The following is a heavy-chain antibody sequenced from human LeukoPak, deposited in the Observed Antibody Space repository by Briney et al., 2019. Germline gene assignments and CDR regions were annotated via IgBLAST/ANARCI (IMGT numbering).Heavy chain of an antibody. CDR1: GFTFREYS. Sequence: GGSLRLSCAASGFTFREYSMSWLRQAPGKGLEWVSNIRSNGGDTYYTDSVKGRFTISRDNSKNTLYLEMNSLRAGDTAVYYCAKGGYTTWFDPWGQGTLVTVSS. CDR3: AKGGYTTWFDP. J-gene: IGHJ5*02. V-gene: IGHV3-23*01. D-gene: IGHD2-15*01. CDR2: IRSNGGDT.